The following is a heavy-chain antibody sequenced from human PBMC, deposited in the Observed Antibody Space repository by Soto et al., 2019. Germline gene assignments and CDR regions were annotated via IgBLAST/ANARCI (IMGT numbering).Heavy chain of an antibody. Sequence: QIQLVESGGDVVQPGKSLRLSCAASGFNFGFFGMHWVRQAPGKGLEWVAFISGDGINTQYADCVRGRFTLSRDYSRKTMYLQMDSLRDEDTALYYCARGNLSFDFDSWGLGTLVTVSS. V-gene: IGHV3-30*03. CDR3: ARGNLSFDFDS. J-gene: IGHJ4*02. CDR2: ISGDGINT. D-gene: IGHD1-26*01. CDR1: GFNFGFFG.